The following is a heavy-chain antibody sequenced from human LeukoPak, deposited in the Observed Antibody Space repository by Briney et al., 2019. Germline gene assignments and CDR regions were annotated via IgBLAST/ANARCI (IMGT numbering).Heavy chain of an antibody. CDR2: ISHDGSDK. CDR3: AKDHGSGYDFGDY. J-gene: IGHJ4*02. Sequence: GRSLSLSCAASGFTFRTYAMHWVRQAPGKGLEWVAVISHDGSDKYYAGSVKGRFTISRDNSKNTLYLQMNSLRAEDTAVYFCAKDHGSGYDFGDYWGQGTLVTVSS. CDR1: GFTFRTYA. D-gene: IGHD5-12*01. V-gene: IGHV3-30*18.